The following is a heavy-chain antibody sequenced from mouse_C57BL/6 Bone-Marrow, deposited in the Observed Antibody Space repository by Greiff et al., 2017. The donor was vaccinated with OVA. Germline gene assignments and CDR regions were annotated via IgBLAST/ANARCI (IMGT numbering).Heavy chain of an antibody. CDR1: GFTFSSYA. CDR3: ARDQAHYYASLAY. J-gene: IGHJ3*01. D-gene: IGHD2-1*01. CDR2: ISDGGSYT. V-gene: IGHV5-4*01. Sequence: EVQGVESGGGLVKPGGSLKLSCAASGFTFSSYAMSWVRQTPEKRLEWVATISDGGSYTYYPDNVKGRFTISRDNAKNNLYLQMSHLKSEDTAMYYCARDQAHYYASLAYWGQGTLVTVSA.